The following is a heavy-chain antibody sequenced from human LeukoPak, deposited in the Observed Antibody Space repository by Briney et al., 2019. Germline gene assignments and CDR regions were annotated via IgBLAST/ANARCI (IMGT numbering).Heavy chain of an antibody. Sequence: ASVKVSCKASGYTFTSYDINWVRQATGQGLEWMGWMNPNSGNTGYAQKFQGRVTMTRNTSISTAYMEPSSLRSEETAVYYCARGGYYYGSGSITDYWGQGTLVTVSS. V-gene: IGHV1-8*01. CDR1: GYTFTSYD. CDR3: ARGGYYYGSGSITDY. J-gene: IGHJ4*02. D-gene: IGHD3-10*01. CDR2: MNPNSGNT.